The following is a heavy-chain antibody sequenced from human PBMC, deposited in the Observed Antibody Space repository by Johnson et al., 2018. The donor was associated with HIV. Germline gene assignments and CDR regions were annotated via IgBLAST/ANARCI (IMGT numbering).Heavy chain of an antibody. J-gene: IGHJ3*02. CDR1: GFTFSDYY. V-gene: IGHV3-11*04. CDR3: AVLSAYRNDAFDI. D-gene: IGHD2/OR15-2a*01. CDR2: IGSSGSTI. Sequence: QVQLVESGGGSVQSGGSLRLSCAASGFTFSDYYMSWIRQAPGKGLEWVSYIGSSGSTIYYADSVKGRFTISRDNAKNSLYLQMNSLRAEDTAVYYCAVLSAYRNDAFDIWGQGAMVTVSS.